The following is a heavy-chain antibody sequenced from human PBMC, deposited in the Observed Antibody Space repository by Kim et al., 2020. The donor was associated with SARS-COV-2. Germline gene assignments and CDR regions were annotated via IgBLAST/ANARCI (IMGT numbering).Heavy chain of an antibody. CDR1: GYTFNSYY. CDR3: ARGSPVYYDILTGYYRDY. J-gene: IGHJ4*02. D-gene: IGHD3-9*01. V-gene: IGHV1-46*02. CDR2: INPSGGST. Sequence: ASVKVSCKASGYTFNSYYMHWVRQAPGQGLEWMGIINPSGGSTSYAQKFQGRVTMTRYTSTSTVYMELSSLRSEDTAVYYCARGSPVYYDILTGYYRDYWGQGTLVTVSS.